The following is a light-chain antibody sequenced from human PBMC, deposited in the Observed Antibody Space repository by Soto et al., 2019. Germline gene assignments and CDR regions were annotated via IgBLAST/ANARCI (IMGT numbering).Light chain of an antibody. CDR1: SSDVGSYNL. Sequence: QSVLTQPASVSGSPGLSITICCTGTSSDVGSYNLVSWYQQHPGKAPKLMIYEGSKRPSGVSNRFSGSKSGNTASLTISGLQAEDEAEYYCCSYAGSSTYVFGTGTKVTVL. CDR3: CSYAGSSTYV. J-gene: IGLJ1*01. CDR2: EGS. V-gene: IGLV2-23*01.